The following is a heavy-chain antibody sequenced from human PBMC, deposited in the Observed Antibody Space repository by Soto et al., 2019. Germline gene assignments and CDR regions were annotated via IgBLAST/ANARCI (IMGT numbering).Heavy chain of an antibody. Sequence: GGSLRLSCAASGFTFSDYYMSWIRQAPGKGLEWVSYISSSGSTIYYADSVKGRFTISRDNAKNSLYLQMNSLRAEDTAVYYCVRAGWGPHKGPWIYYFDYWGQGTLVTVSS. D-gene: IGHD1-26*01. CDR2: ISSSGSTI. J-gene: IGHJ4*02. V-gene: IGHV3-11*01. CDR1: GFTFSDYY. CDR3: VRAGWGPHKGPWIYYFDY.